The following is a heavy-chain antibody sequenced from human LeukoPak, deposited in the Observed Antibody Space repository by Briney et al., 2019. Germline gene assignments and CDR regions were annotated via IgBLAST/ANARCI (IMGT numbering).Heavy chain of an antibody. Sequence: ASVKVSCKASGYTFTSYGISWVRQAPGQGLEWMGWISAYNGNTNYAQKFQGRVTITADESTSTAYMELSSLRSEDTAVYYCARDYSSGSNWFDPWGQGTLVTVSS. CDR2: ISAYNGNT. D-gene: IGHD6-19*01. CDR1: GYTFTSYG. V-gene: IGHV1-18*01. CDR3: ARDYSSGSNWFDP. J-gene: IGHJ5*02.